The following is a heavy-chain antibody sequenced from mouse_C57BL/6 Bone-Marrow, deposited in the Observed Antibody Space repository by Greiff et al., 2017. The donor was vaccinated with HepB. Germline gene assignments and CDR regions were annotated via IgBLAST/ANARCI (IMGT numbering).Heavy chain of an antibody. CDR1: GYTFTSYW. CDR3: ARGALLLWLWFAY. Sequence: QVQLQQPGAELVKPGASVKLSCKASGYTFTSYWMHWVKQRPGQGLEWIGMIHPYSGSTNYNEKFKSKATLTVDKSSSTAYMQLSSLTSEDSAVYYFARGALLLWLWFAYWGQGTLVTVSA. CDR2: IHPYSGST. D-gene: IGHD2-1*01. J-gene: IGHJ3*01. V-gene: IGHV1-64*01.